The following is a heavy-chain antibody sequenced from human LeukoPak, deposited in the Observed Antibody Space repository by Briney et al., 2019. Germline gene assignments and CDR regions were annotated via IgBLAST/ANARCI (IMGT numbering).Heavy chain of an antibody. D-gene: IGHD4-17*01. CDR2: ISSSGSTI. V-gene: IGHV3-48*03. CDR3: AGHDYGDSYYYYGMDV. CDR1: GFTFSSYE. J-gene: IGHJ6*04. Sequence: GGSLRLSCAASGFTFSSYEMNWVRQAPGKGLEWVSYISSSGSTIYYADSVKGRLTISRDNAKNSLYLQMNSLRAEDTAVYYCAGHDYGDSYYYYGMDVWGKGTTVTVSS.